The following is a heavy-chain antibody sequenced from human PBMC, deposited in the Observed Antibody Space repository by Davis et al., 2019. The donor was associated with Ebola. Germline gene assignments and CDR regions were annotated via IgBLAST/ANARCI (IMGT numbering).Heavy chain of an antibody. CDR2: INLSGNT. CDR3: ARGQGNYDFWSAKPYFDN. J-gene: IGHJ4*02. D-gene: IGHD3-3*01. Sequence: PGGSLRLSCALYGGTFSGYYWSWIRQPPGEGLEWIGEINLSGNTNYNPSLKSRVTMSVDTSKIQFSLQLKSVTAADTAVYYCARGQGNYDFWSAKPYFDNWGQGILVTVSS. V-gene: IGHV4-34*01. CDR1: GGTFSGYY.